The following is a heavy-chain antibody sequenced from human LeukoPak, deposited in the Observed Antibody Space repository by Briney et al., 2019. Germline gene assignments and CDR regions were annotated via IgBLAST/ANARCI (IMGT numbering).Heavy chain of an antibody. CDR2: IYYSGNT. CDR3: MRRGGGMTVVTP. J-gene: IGHJ4*02. CDR1: GGSVSSSNYY. Sequence: SETLSLTCTISGGSVSSSNYYWGWIRQPPGKGLEWIGSIYYSGNTYYNPSLKSRVTISVDTSKIQFSLKLTSVTAADTAVYYCMRRGGGMTVVTPWGQGTLVTVSS. D-gene: IGHD3-22*01. V-gene: IGHV4-39*01.